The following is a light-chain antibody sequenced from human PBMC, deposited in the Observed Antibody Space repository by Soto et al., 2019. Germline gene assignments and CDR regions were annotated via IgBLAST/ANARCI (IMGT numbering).Light chain of an antibody. Sequence: QSVLTQPPSVSAAPRQTVTISCSGSSSNIGSNYVSWYHQLPGTAPKLVIYDNDKRPSGIPDRFSGSRSGTSATLAITGLQTGDEGDYYCGVWDSSLSAVVFGGGTTLTVL. CDR1: SSNIGSNY. V-gene: IGLV1-51*01. J-gene: IGLJ2*01. CDR3: GVWDSSLSAVV. CDR2: DND.